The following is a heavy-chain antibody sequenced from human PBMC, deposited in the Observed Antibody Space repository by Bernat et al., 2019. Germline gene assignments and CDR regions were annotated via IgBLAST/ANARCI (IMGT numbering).Heavy chain of an antibody. CDR1: GYTFTGYY. J-gene: IGHJ4*02. CDR2: INPNSGGT. Sequence: QVQLVQSGAEVEKPGASVKVSCKASGYTFTGYYMHWVRQAPGQGLEWMGWINPNSGGTNYAQKFQGWVTMTRDTSISTAYMELSRLRSDDTAVYYCARSTVTNRYYFDYWGQGTLVTVSS. V-gene: IGHV1-2*04. D-gene: IGHD4-17*01. CDR3: ARSTVTNRYYFDY.